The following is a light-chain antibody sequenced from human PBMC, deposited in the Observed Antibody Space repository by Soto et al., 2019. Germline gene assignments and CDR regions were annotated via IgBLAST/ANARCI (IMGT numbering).Light chain of an antibody. CDR3: QQYGDLPPT. CDR2: GAS. J-gene: IGKJ1*01. V-gene: IGKV3-20*01. Sequence: EIVLTQSPDTLSLSPGERATLSCRASQSVTYDQLAWYRQTSGQAPRLLIYGASSRAAGIPDRFSGSGSGTDFTLTISRLEPEDFVVYHCQQYGDLPPTFGQGTKVDIK. CDR1: QSVTYDQ.